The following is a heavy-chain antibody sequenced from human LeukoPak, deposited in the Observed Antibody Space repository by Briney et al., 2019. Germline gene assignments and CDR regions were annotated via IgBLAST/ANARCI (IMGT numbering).Heavy chain of an antibody. J-gene: IGHJ4*02. V-gene: IGHV1-2*02. CDR1: GYTFTGYY. CDR3: ARDPWRRYFDWFTQIDY. D-gene: IGHD3-9*01. CDR2: INPNSGGT. Sequence: ASVKVSCKASGYTFTGYYMHWVRQAPGQRLEWMGWINPNSGGTNYAQKFQGRVTMTRDTSISTAYMELSRLRSDDTAVYYCARDPWRRYFDWFTQIDYWGQGTLVTVSS.